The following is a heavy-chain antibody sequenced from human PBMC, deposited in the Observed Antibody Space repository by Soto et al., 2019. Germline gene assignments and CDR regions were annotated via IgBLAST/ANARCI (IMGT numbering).Heavy chain of an antibody. D-gene: IGHD1-26*01. J-gene: IGHJ4*02. CDR1: GFTFSSYA. Sequence: PGGSLRLSCAASGFTFSSYAVHWVRQAPGKGLEYVSTISSNGGSTYYANSVKGRFTISRDNSKNTLYLQMGSLRAEDMAVYYCARGGAQFDYWGQGTLVTVSS. CDR3: ARGGAQFDY. V-gene: IGHV3-64*01. CDR2: ISSNGGST.